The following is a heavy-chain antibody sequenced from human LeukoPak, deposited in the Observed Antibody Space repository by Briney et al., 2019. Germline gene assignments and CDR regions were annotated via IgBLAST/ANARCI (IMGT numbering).Heavy chain of an antibody. V-gene: IGHV4-34*01. CDR2: INHSGST. Sequence: PSETLSLTCAVYGGSFSGYYWSWIRQPPGKGLEWLGEINHSGSTNYNPSLKSRVTLSVDTSKSQFSLKLSSVTAADTAVYYCARPYDILTGPHIAVPAFDIWGQGTMVTVPS. CDR3: ARPYDILTGPHIAVPAFDI. J-gene: IGHJ3*02. D-gene: IGHD3-9*01. CDR1: GGSFSGYY.